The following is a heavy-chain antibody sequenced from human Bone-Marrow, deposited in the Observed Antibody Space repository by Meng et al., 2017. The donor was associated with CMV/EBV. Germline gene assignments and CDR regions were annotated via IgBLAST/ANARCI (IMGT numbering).Heavy chain of an antibody. J-gene: IGHJ4*02. CDR1: GGSFSGYY. CDR2: INHSGST. CDR3: ARGSGFRSGSYYGG. D-gene: IGHD1-26*01. V-gene: IGHV4-34*01. Sequence: SETLSLTCAVYGGSFSGYYWSWIRQPPGKGLEWIGEINHSGSTNYNPSLKSRVTISVDTSKNQFSLKLSSVTAADTAVYYCARGSGFRSGSYYGGWGQGTRVTGSS.